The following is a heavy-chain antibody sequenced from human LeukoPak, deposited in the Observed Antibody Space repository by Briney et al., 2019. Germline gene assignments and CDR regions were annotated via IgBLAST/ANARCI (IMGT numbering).Heavy chain of an antibody. D-gene: IGHD3-10*01. CDR3: ARTFGVIDDYYYYGMDV. CDR1: GYSFTSYW. Sequence: GESLKISCKGSGYSFTSYWIGWVRQMPGKGLEWMGIIYPGDSDTRYSPSFQGQVTISADKSISTGYLQWSSLKASDTAMYYCARTFGVIDDYYYYGMDVWGQGTTVTVSS. J-gene: IGHJ6*02. CDR2: IYPGDSDT. V-gene: IGHV5-51*01.